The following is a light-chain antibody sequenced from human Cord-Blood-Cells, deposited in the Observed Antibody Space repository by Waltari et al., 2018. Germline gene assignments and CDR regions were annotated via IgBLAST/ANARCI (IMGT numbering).Light chain of an antibody. J-gene: IGKJ1*01. Sequence: EIVLTQSPAPLPLPPGERATLSCRASQSVSSYLAWYHQKPGQAPRLLIYDASNRATGIPARFSGSGSGTDFTLTISMLEPEDFAVYYCQQRSNWPWTFGQGTKVEIK. CDR1: QSVSSY. CDR2: DAS. CDR3: QQRSNWPWT. V-gene: IGKV3-11*01.